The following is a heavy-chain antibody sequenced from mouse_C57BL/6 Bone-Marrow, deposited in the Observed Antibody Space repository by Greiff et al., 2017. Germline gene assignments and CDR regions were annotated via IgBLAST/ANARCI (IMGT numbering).Heavy chain of an antibody. CDR2: IHPNSGST. CDR1: GYTFTSYW. CDR3: ARSDYDCGSSPWCFDV. D-gene: IGHD1-1*01. J-gene: IGHJ1*03. V-gene: IGHV1-64*01. Sequence: VQLQQPGAELVKPGASVKLSCKASGYTFTSYWMHWVKQRPGQGLEWIGMIHPNSGSTNYNEKFKSKATLTVDKSSRTAYMQLSSLKSEDSAVYYCARSDYDCGSSPWCFDVWGTGTTVTVSS.